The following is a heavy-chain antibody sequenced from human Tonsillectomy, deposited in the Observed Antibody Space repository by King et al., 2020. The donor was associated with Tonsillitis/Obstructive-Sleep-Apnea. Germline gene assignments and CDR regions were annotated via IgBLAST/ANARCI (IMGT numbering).Heavy chain of an antibody. CDR3: ARGGIGYDFAFDI. Sequence: VQLVQSGAEVKEPGESLRISCKGSGYIFTSYWINWVRQMPGKGLEWMGRIDPSDSYTNYSPSFQGHVTFSVDKSISTAHLQWSSLRASDNAMYYCARGGIGYDFAFDIWGQGTMVTVSS. V-gene: IGHV5-10-1*01. D-gene: IGHD5-12*01. J-gene: IGHJ3*02. CDR2: IDPSDSYT. CDR1: GYIFTSYW.